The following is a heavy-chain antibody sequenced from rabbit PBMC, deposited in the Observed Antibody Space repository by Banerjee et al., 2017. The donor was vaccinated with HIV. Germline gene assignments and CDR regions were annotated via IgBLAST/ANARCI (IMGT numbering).Heavy chain of an antibody. CDR3: ARDAGYAGSNFNL. V-gene: IGHV1S45*01. CDR1: GFDFSSYG. D-gene: IGHD4-2*01. J-gene: IGHJ4*01. CDR2: INTNSGNA. Sequence: QEQLEESGGDLVQPGGSLKLSCKASGFDFSSYGVSWVRQAPGKGLEWIAYINTNSGNAVYASWAKGRFTISKTSSTTVTLQMTSLTAADTATYFCARDAGYAGSNFNLWGQGTLVTVS.